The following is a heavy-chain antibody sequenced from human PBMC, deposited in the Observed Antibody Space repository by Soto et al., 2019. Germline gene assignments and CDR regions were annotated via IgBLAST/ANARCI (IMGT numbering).Heavy chain of an antibody. D-gene: IGHD2-2*01. CDR1: GYTFTSNS. J-gene: IGHJ4*02. V-gene: IGHV1-18*04. CDR2: INVCNGNT. CDR3: ARISSARSGWLPEY. Sequence: GASVKVSCKASGYTFTSNSIGWVRQAPGQGLEWMGWINVCNGNTKYAQQLQGRVTLTTDTSTSTAYMDLRSLRSDDTAVYYCARISSARSGWLPEYWGQGTLVIVSS.